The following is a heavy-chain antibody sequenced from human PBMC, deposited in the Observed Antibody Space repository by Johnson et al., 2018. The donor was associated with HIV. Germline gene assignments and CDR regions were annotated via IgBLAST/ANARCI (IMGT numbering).Heavy chain of an antibody. V-gene: IGHV3-30-3*01. CDR2: ISYDGSNK. D-gene: IGHD3-10*01. CDR1: GFTFSSYV. J-gene: IGHJ3*02. Sequence: QVQLVESGGGVVQPGRSLRLSCAASGFTFSSYVMHWVRQAPGTGLEWVAVISYDGSNKYYADSVKGRFTISRDNSKNTLYLQMDSLRAEDTAVYYCAKEGITMEVDIWGQGTTVTVSS. CDR3: AKEGITMEVDI.